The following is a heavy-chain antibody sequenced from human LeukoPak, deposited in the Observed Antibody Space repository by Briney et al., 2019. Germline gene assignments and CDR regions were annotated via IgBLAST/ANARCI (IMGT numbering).Heavy chain of an antibody. CDR3: AKDPRSSTRTYFDY. J-gene: IGHJ4*02. CDR2: ISYDGSNK. V-gene: IGHV3-30*18. D-gene: IGHD2-2*01. Sequence: PGRSLRLSCATSGFIFSSYGMHWVRQAPGKGLEWVAVISYDGSNKYYADSVKGRFTISRDNSKNTLNLQMNSLRVEDTAVCYCAKDPRSSTRTYFDYWGQGTLVTVSS. CDR1: GFIFSSYG.